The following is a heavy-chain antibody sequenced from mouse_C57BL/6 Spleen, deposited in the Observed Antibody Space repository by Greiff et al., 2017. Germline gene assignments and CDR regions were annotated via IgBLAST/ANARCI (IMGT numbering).Heavy chain of an antibody. J-gene: IGHJ4*01. CDR2: IDPSDSYT. CDR1: GYTFTSYW. Sequence: QVQLQQPGAELVKPGASVKLSCKASGYTFTSYWMQWVKQRPGQGLEWIGEIDPSDSYTNYNQKFKGKATLTVDTSSSTAYMQLSSLTSEDSAFYYCARSQGRAMDYWGQGTSVTVSS. CDR3: ARSQGRAMDY. V-gene: IGHV1-50*01.